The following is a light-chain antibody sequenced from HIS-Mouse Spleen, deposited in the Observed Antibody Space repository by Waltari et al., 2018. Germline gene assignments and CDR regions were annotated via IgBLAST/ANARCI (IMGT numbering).Light chain of an antibody. CDR3: AAWDDSLNGWV. Sequence: QSVLTQPPSASGTPGQRVTISCSGSSSNIGSNTVNWYQQLPGTAPKLLIYSNKKRPSGVPDRFSGSKSGTSDYRAISGRQSEDEADYYCAAWDDSLNGWVFGGGTKLTVL. CDR1: SSNIGSNT. J-gene: IGLJ3*02. CDR2: SNK. V-gene: IGLV1-44*01.